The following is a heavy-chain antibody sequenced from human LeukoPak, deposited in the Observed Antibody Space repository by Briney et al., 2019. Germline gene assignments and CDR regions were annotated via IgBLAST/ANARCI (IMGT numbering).Heavy chain of an antibody. V-gene: IGHV3-74*01. CDR1: GFTFSNYW. J-gene: IGHJ4*02. Sequence: QPGGSLRLSCAASGFTFSNYWMHWVRQAPGKGLVWVSRINSDGSSTNYADSVKGRFTISRDNAKNTLYLQMNSLRAEDTAVYYCARDPRGGTLDYWGQGTLVTVSS. CDR3: ARDPRGGTLDY. CDR2: INSDGSST. D-gene: IGHD3-10*01.